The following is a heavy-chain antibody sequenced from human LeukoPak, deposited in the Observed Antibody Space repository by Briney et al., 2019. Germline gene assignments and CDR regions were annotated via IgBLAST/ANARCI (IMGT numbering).Heavy chain of an antibody. CDR2: INRSGST. V-gene: IGHV4-34*01. J-gene: IGHJ4*02. D-gene: IGHD3-10*01. CDR1: GGSFSGYY. CDR3: ARHMGIRFGDQKRYFDY. Sequence: SETLSLTCAVYGGSFSGYYWSWIRQPPGKGLEWIGEINRSGSTNYSPSLKSRVTISVDTSKNQFSLKLSSVTAADTAVYYCARHMGIRFGDQKRYFDYWGQGTLVTVSS.